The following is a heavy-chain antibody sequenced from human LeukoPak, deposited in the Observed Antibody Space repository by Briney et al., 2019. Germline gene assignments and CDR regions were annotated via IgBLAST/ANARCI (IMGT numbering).Heavy chain of an antibody. J-gene: IGHJ4*02. CDR1: GFTFSSYA. Sequence: PGGSLRLSCAASGFTFSSYAMSWVRQAPGKGLEWVSAISGSGGSTYYADSVKGRFTISRDNSKNTLYLQMNSLRAEDTAVYYCAKDHLVQYYYDSSGYYYYFDYWGQGTLVTVSS. CDR2: ISGSGGST. V-gene: IGHV3-23*01. D-gene: IGHD3-22*01. CDR3: AKDHLVQYYYDSSGYYYYFDY.